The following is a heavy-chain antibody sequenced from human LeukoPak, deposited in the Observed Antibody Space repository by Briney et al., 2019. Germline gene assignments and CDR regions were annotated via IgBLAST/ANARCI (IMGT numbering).Heavy chain of an antibody. D-gene: IGHD3-22*01. CDR1: GFTFSSYG. CDR3: AGGPYYYDSSGYPGGLDY. CDR2: IWYDGSNK. J-gene: IGHJ4*02. V-gene: IGHV3-33*01. Sequence: GGSLRLSCAASGFTFSSYGMHWVRQAPGKGLGWGAVIWYDGSNKYYADSVKGRFTISRDNSKNTLYLQMNSLRAEDTAVYYCAGGPYYYDSSGYPGGLDYWGQGTLVTVSS.